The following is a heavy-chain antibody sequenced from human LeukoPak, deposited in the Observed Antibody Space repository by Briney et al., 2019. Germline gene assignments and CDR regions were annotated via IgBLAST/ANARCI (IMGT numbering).Heavy chain of an antibody. CDR1: GYTFTGYY. D-gene: IGHD2-2*02. Sequence: GASVKVSCKASGYTFTGYYMHWVRQAPGQGLEWMGWINPNSGGTNYAQKFQGRVTMTRDTSISTAYMELSRLRSDDTAVYYCARLLPAAISGYNWFDPWGQGTLVTVSS. CDR2: INPNSGGT. J-gene: IGHJ5*02. V-gene: IGHV1-2*02. CDR3: ARLLPAAISGYNWFDP.